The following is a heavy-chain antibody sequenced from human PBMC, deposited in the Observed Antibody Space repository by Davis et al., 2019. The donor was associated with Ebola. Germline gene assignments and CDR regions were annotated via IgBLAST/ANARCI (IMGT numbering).Heavy chain of an antibody. V-gene: IGHV3-9*01. Sequence: GGSLRLSCAASGFTFDDYAMHWVRQAPGKGLEWVSGISWNSGSIGYADSVKGRFTISRDNAKNTLYLQMNSLRPEDTAVYYCARGIAVDQPWYWGQGTLVTVSS. D-gene: IGHD2-21*01. CDR1: GFTFDDYA. CDR2: ISWNSGSI. J-gene: IGHJ4*02. CDR3: ARGIAVDQPWY.